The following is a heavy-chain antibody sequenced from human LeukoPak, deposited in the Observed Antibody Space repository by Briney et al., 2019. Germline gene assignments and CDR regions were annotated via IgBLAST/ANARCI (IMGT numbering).Heavy chain of an antibody. V-gene: IGHV4-4*09. D-gene: IGHD1-14*01. CDR1: GGSISSYY. CDR3: ARLGPIVEPGPNYYYYYYMDV. Sequence: SETLSPTCTVSGGSISSYYWSWIRQPPGKGLEWVGYIYTSGSTNYNPSLKSRVTISVDTSKNQFSLKLSSVTAADTAVYYCARLGPIVEPGPNYYYYYYMDVWGKGTTVTVSS. CDR2: IYTSGST. J-gene: IGHJ6*03.